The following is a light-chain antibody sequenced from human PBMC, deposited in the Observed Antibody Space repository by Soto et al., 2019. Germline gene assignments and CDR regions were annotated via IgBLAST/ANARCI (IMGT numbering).Light chain of an antibody. J-gene: IGKJ1*01. CDR1: QGINSW. CDR2: AAS. V-gene: IGKV1D-16*01. CDR3: QHYNSYSEA. Sequence: QMTQSPSSVSASGGDRVSITFRASQGINSWLAWYQKKPGRAPKLLIYAASSLQNGVPSRFSGSESGTDFTLTISSLQPDDFATYYCQHYNSYSEAFGQGTKV.